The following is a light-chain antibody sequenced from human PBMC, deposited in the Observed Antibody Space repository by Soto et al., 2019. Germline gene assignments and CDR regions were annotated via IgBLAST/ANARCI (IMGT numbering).Light chain of an antibody. Sequence: DIQMTQSPSTLSASIGDRVTITCLASQNINNWIAWYQQKPGKAPKFLIYDASTLESGVPSRFSGSGFGTEFSLTISSLQPDDFATYYCQHYNSYSEAFGQGTKVDIK. V-gene: IGKV1-5*01. CDR3: QHYNSYSEA. J-gene: IGKJ1*01. CDR1: QNINNW. CDR2: DAS.